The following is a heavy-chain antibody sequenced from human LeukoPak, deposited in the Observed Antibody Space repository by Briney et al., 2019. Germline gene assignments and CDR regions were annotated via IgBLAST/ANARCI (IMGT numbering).Heavy chain of an antibody. D-gene: IGHD3-9*01. CDR3: AKASYYDILTGYSRASYYFDY. J-gene: IGHJ4*02. V-gene: IGHV3-23*01. CDR2: ISGSGGST. Sequence: GGSLRLSCAASGFTFSSYAMSWVRQAPGKGLEWVSGISGSGGSTYYADSVKGRFTISRDNSKNTLYLQMNSLRAEDTAVYYCAKASYYDILTGYSRASYYFDYWGQGTLVTVSS. CDR1: GFTFSSYA.